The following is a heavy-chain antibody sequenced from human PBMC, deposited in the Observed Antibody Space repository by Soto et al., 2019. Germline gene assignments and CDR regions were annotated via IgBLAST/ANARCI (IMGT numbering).Heavy chain of an antibody. CDR3: ARSTYDIFTGYYERLDY. D-gene: IGHD3-9*01. Sequence: SETLSLTCAVYGGSFSGYYWSWIRQPPGKGLEWIGEINHSGSTNYNPSLKSRVTISVDTSKNQFSLKLSSVTAADTAVYYCARSTYDIFTGYYERLDYWGQRTLVTVSS. CDR1: GGSFSGYY. V-gene: IGHV4-34*01. CDR2: INHSGST. J-gene: IGHJ4*02.